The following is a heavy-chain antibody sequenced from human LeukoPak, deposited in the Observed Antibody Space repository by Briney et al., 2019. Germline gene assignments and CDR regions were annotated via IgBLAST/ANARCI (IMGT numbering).Heavy chain of an antibody. D-gene: IGHD6-19*01. CDR2: ISAYNGRT. Sequence: ASVKVSCKASGYTFTNYGITRVRQAPEQGLEWMGWISAYNGRTNYAQKLQGRVTMTTETSTNTAYMELRSLRSDDTAVYYCARTLRNSSGWLNPKVPFDYWGQGTLVTVSS. CDR3: ARTLRNSSGWLNPKVPFDY. V-gene: IGHV1-18*01. CDR1: GYTFTNYG. J-gene: IGHJ4*02.